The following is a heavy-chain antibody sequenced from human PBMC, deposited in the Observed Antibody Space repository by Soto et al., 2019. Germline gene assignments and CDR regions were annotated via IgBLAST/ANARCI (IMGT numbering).Heavy chain of an antibody. D-gene: IGHD3-3*01. V-gene: IGHV3-21*01. Sequence: GGSLRLSCAASGFTFSSYSMNWVRQAPGKGLEWVSSISSSSSYIYYADSVKGRFTISRDNGKNSLYLQMNSLRAEDTAVYYCATTERPLRLDFWSGYSKLGVNYYYYMDVWGKGTTVTVSS. CDR3: ATTERPLRLDFWSGYSKLGVNYYYYMDV. CDR2: ISSSSSYI. CDR1: GFTFSSYS. J-gene: IGHJ6*03.